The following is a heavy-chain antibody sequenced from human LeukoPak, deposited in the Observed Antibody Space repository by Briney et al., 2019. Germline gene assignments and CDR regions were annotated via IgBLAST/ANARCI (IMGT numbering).Heavy chain of an antibody. V-gene: IGHV3-7*03. CDR3: ANSISSWPRN. Sequence: GGSLRLSCAASGFTFSTYWMSWVRQAPGKGLEWVANINQDGSGKDYVDSLKGRFTISRDNTKNSLYLQMNSLGAEDTAVYYCANSISSWPRNWGQGTLVTVSS. CDR2: INQDGSGK. CDR1: GFTFSTYW. J-gene: IGHJ4*02. D-gene: IGHD6-13*01.